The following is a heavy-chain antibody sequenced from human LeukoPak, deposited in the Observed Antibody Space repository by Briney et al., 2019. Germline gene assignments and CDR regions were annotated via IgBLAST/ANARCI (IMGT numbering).Heavy chain of an antibody. CDR3: ASLHYYYGVDV. CDR2: KYYSGNS. CDR1: GGSFTSSRFS. Sequence: PSETLSLTCSVSGGSFTSSRFSWVLIRQSPARGLELIGTKYYSGNSYYNPSLKSRVAISVDTSNKQFSLKLSSVTAPDTALYYCASLHYYYGVDVWGQGTTVTVSS. J-gene: IGHJ6*02. V-gene: IGHV4-39*01.